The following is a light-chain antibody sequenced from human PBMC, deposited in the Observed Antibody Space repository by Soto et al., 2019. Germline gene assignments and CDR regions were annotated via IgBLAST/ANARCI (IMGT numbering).Light chain of an antibody. CDR2: DVS. CDR3: SSYTSSSTLLV. J-gene: IGLJ1*01. V-gene: IGLV2-14*01. Sequence: QCVLKQPASVSGSDGESLTITCTATSSDVGGYNYVSWYQQHPGKATKLMIYDVSNRPSGVSNRFSGSKSGNTASLTISGLQAEDEADYYCSSYTSSSTLLVFGTGTKVTVL. CDR1: SSDVGGYNY.